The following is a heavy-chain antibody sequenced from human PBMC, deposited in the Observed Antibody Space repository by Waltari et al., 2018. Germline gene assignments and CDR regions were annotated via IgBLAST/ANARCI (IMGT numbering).Heavy chain of an antibody. CDR2: ISHSGSP. D-gene: IGHD6-6*01. CDR3: ARQGTSSSFYFDF. J-gene: IGHJ4*02. V-gene: IGHV4-38-2*01. CDR1: DYSINSGYF. Sequence: QVQLQESGPGLVRPSETLSLSCAVSDYSINSGYFWVWIRQPPGKGLEWIGTISHSGSPYYHPSFKSRVIMSVDTSKNQFSLKMTSVTAADTALYYCARQGTSSSFYFDFWGRGTLVIVSS.